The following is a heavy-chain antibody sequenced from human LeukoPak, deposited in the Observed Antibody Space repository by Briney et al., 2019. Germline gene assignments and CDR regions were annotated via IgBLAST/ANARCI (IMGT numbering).Heavy chain of an antibody. CDR2: INPNSGGT. D-gene: IGHD1-26*01. V-gene: IGHV1-2*02. Sequence: ASVTLSCKASGYTFTGYYMHWVSQDPGQGLDWRGWINPNSGGTNYAQKLQCRVTLTRDTSISTAYIELSRLRSDDTAVYYCARGGGILGATYHHFDYWGQGTLVTVSS. CDR1: GYTFTGYY. J-gene: IGHJ4*02. CDR3: ARGGGILGATYHHFDY.